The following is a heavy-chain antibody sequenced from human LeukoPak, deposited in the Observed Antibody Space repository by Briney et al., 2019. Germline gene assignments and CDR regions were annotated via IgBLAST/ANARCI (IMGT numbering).Heavy chain of an antibody. CDR1: GFTFSSYG. V-gene: IGHV3-30*02. CDR2: IRLDGSNK. D-gene: IGHD3-10*01. CDR3: AKNKGSGSHVNYCMDV. J-gene: IGHJ6*03. Sequence: GGSLRLSCAASGFTFSSYGMHWVRRAPGKGLEWVAFIRLDGSNKDYADSVKGRFTISRDNSKNTLYLQMNSLRAEDTAIYYCAKNKGSGSHVNYCMDVWGKGTTVTVSS.